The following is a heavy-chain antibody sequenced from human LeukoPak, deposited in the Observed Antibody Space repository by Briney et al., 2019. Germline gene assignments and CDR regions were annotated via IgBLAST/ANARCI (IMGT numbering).Heavy chain of an antibody. CDR3: AKWGDYDVLTGYYVSDY. J-gene: IGHJ4*02. D-gene: IGHD3-9*01. CDR1: GFTFSNYA. Sequence: GASLRLSCAASGFTFSNYAMSWVRQAPGKGLEWVSAITGSGGNTYYADSVRGRFTISRDNSKNTVFLQMNSLRAEDTAVYYCAKWGDYDVLTGYYVSDYWGQGTLVTVSS. V-gene: IGHV3-23*01. CDR2: ITGSGGNT.